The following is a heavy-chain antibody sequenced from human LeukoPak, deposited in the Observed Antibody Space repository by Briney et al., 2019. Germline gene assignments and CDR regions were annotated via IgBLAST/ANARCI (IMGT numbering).Heavy chain of an antibody. CDR3: ARILRHYGEDEKVVDY. CDR1: DGSISGGGYY. V-gene: IGHV4-31*03. J-gene: IGHJ4*02. D-gene: IGHD4-17*01. Sequence: SETLSLTCTVSDGSISGGGYYWSWIRQHPGKGLEWIGYIYYSGSTYYNPSLKSRVTISVDTSKNQFSLKLSSVTAADTAVYCCARILRHYGEDEKVVDYWGQGTLVTVSS. CDR2: IYYSGST.